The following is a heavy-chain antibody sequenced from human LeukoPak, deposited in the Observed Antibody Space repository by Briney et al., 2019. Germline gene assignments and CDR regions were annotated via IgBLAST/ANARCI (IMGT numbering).Heavy chain of an antibody. Sequence: HAGGSLRLSCAASGFTFRTYAMSWVRQAPGKGLEWVSVIGDGGLDTYYSDSVKGRFTISRDNSKNTLYLQMNSLRAEDTAVYYCAKRMVVQRVTYYFDHWGQGTPVTVSS. V-gene: IGHV3-23*01. J-gene: IGHJ4*02. CDR2: IGDGGLDT. D-gene: IGHD3-10*01. CDR3: AKRMVVQRVTYYFDH. CDR1: GFTFRTYA.